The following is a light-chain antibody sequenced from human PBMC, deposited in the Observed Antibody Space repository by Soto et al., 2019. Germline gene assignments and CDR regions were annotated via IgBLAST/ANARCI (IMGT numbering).Light chain of an antibody. J-gene: IGKJ1*01. CDR3: QKYNSAPLT. Sequence: DMQMTQSPSSLSASVGDSVTSTCRASQGISNYLAWYQQKPGKVPKLLIYAASTLQSWDTSRFSGSGSGTDFTLTISSLQPEDVATYYCQKYNSAPLTFGQGTKVEIK. V-gene: IGKV1-27*01. CDR1: QGISNY. CDR2: AAS.